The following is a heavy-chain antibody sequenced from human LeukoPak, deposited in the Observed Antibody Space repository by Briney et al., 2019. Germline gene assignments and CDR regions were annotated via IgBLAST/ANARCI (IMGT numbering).Heavy chain of an antibody. CDR1: GFTFSDYG. Sequence: QPGGSLRLSCAASGFTFSDYGMHWVRQAPGKGLEWVAAILHDGTNEYYADSVKGRFTISRDNSKNTLYLQMNSLRAEDTAVYYCAKVEYYDSSGYLDYWGQGTLVTVSS. CDR2: ILHDGTNE. J-gene: IGHJ4*02. D-gene: IGHD3-22*01. CDR3: AKVEYYDSSGYLDY. V-gene: IGHV3-30*18.